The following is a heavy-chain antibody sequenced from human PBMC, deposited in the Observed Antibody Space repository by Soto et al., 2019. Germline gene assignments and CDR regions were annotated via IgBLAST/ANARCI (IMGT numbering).Heavy chain of an antibody. CDR3: ARDRKGILIFDAFDI. D-gene: IGHD2-8*01. Sequence: GGSLRLSCAASGFTFSSFVMHWVRQTPGKGLEWVALISYDASDKYYTDSVKGRFTISRDNSKNTLYLQMNSLRPEDTAVYYCARDRKGILIFDAFDIWGQGTMVTVSS. CDR2: ISYDASDK. V-gene: IGHV3-30-3*01. J-gene: IGHJ3*02. CDR1: GFTFSSFV.